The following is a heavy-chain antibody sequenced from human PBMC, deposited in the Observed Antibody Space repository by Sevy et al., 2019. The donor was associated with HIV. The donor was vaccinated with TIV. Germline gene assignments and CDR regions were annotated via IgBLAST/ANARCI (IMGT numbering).Heavy chain of an antibody. J-gene: IGHJ5*02. CDR1: GFTFSRYA. CDR3: ARAAGWFDA. Sequence: GGSLRLSCAASGFTFSRYAMNWVRQAPGKGLEWVSGISGSGGSGDKTNYADSVKGRFTISRDDSKNSLYLQLNSLRAEDTAVYYCARAAGWFDAWGQGTLVTVSS. CDR2: ISGSGGSGDKT. V-gene: IGHV3-23*01.